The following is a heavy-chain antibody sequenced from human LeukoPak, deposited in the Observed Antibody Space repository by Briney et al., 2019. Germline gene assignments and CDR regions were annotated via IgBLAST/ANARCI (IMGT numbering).Heavy chain of an antibody. V-gene: IGHV1-24*01. D-gene: IGHD1-26*01. CDR1: GYTLTELS. Sequence: ASVKVSCTVSGYTLTELSMHWVRQTPGKGLEWMGGFDPEDGETIYAQKFQGRVTMTEDTSTDTAYMELSSLKSEDTALYYCATTFAVGALGYWGQGTLVTVSS. CDR3: ATTFAVGALGY. CDR2: FDPEDGET. J-gene: IGHJ4*02.